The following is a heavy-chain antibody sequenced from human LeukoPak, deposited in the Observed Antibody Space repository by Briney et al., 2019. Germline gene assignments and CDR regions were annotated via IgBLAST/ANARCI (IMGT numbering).Heavy chain of an antibody. Sequence: GGSLRLSCVASGFTFSSYWMSWVRQAPEKGLEWVANIKQDGSEKYYVDSVKGRFTISRDNAKNSLYLQMNSLRVEDTAIYYCVKVRGRARVGYFDYWGQGALVTVSS. CDR1: GFTFSSYW. J-gene: IGHJ4*02. CDR3: VKVRGRARVGYFDY. V-gene: IGHV3-7*02. D-gene: IGHD1-26*01. CDR2: IKQDGSEK.